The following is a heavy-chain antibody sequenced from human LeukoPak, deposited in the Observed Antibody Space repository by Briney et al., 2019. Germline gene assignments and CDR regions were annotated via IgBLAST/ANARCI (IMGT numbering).Heavy chain of an antibody. CDR3: ARRLTQYDCFDP. CDR1: RDSVSSNSVT. CDR2: TYYRSTWYN. Sequence: SQTLSLTCAISRDSVSSNSVTWNWIRQSPSRGLEWLGRTYYRSTWYNDYAVSVRGRITVNPDTSKNQFSLHLNSVTPEDTAVYYCARRLTQYDCFDPWGQGILVTVSS. D-gene: IGHD2-2*01. J-gene: IGHJ5*02. V-gene: IGHV6-1*01.